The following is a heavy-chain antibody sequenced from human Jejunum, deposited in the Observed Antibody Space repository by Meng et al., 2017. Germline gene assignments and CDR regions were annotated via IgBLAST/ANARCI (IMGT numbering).Heavy chain of an antibody. CDR1: GVTFIKFS. Sequence: SVKVSCKASGVTFIKFSISWVRQAPGQGLEWMGGIIPIVPTANYAQKFHGRVTITADKSTSTAFMELSSLESEDTAIYYCAGRYCYGVACSRLDYFDSWGQGTQVTVSS. V-gene: IGHV1-69*06. J-gene: IGHJ4*02. CDR2: IIPIVPTA. D-gene: IGHD2-15*01. CDR3: AGRYCYGVACSRLDYFDS.